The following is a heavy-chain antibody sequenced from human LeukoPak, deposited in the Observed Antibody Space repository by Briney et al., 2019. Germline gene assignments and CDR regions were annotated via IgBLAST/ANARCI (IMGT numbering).Heavy chain of an antibody. V-gene: IGHV3-23*01. CDR1: GFTFSSYA. CDR2: ISGSGGST. D-gene: IGHD6-6*01. CDR3: AKHGAGQLVRYWFDP. J-gene: IGHJ5*02. Sequence: PGGSLRLSCAASGFTFSSYAMSWVRQAPGKGLEWVSAISGSGGSTYYADSVKGRFTISRDNSKNTLYLQMNSLRAEDTAVYYCAKHGAGQLVRYWFDPWGQGTLVTVSS.